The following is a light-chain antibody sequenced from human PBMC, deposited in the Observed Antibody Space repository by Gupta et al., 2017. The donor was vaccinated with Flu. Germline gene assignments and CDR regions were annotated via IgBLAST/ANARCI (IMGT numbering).Light chain of an antibody. Sequence: QSALTQPASVSGSPGQSITISCSGTSSDIGGYDYVSWYQHRPGKAPQLLIYDVTNRPSGVSNRFSGSKSGNTASLTISGLQADDEADYYCSAYTTGSARLVVFGGGTKLTV. CDR3: SAYTTGSARLVV. CDR2: DVT. J-gene: IGLJ2*01. CDR1: SSDIGGYDY. V-gene: IGLV2-14*03.